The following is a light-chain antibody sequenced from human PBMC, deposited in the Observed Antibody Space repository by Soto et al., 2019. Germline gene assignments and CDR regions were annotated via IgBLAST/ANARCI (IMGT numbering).Light chain of an antibody. CDR2: DIS. CDR3: CSYAGSYSDV. CDR1: SYDVGDYKY. V-gene: IGLV2-11*01. Sequence: QSALTQPRSVSGSPGQSVTISCTGTSYDVGDYKYVSWYRQHPGKAPKLMIYDISERPSGVPDRFSDSKSGNTASLTISGLQAEDEADYYCCSYAGSYSDVFGTGTKLTVL. J-gene: IGLJ1*01.